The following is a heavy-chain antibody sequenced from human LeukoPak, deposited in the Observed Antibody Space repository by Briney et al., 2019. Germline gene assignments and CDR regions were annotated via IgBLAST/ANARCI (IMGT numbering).Heavy chain of an antibody. D-gene: IGHD3-9*01. CDR1: GFTFSSYA. V-gene: IGHV3-33*08. CDR3: ARDRIDILTGYPPHGMDV. J-gene: IGHJ6*04. CDR2: MWYDGSNK. Sequence: SGGSLRLSCAASGFTFSSYAMSWVRQAPGKGLEWVAVMWYDGSNKYYADSVKGRFTISRDNSKNTLYLQMNSLRAEDTAVYYCARDRIDILTGYPPHGMDVWGKGTTVTVSS.